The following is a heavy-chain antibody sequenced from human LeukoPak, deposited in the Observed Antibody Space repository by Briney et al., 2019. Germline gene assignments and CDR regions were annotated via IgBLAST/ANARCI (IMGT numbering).Heavy chain of an antibody. V-gene: IGHV4-39*01. CDR2: IYYSGST. CDR1: GGSISSSSYY. D-gene: IGHD3-9*01. J-gene: IGHJ6*02. Sequence: PSETLSLTCTVSGGSISSSSYYWGWIRQPPGKGLEWIGSIYYSGSTYYNPSLKSRVTISVDTSNNQFSLKLSSVTAADTAVYYCARQPSGPNVLRYFDWSRNYYYYGMDVWGQGTTVTVSS. CDR3: ARQPSGPNVLRYFDWSRNYYYYGMDV.